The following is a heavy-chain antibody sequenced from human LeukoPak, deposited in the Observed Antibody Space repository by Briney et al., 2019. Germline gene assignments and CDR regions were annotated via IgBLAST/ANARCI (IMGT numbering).Heavy chain of an antibody. Sequence: GASVKVSCKASGYTFTGYYMHWVRQAPGQGLEWMGWINPNSGGTNHAQKFQGRVTMTRDTSISTAYMELSRLRSDDTAVYYCARDGSSGYDAFDIWGQGTMVTVSS. V-gene: IGHV1-2*02. CDR2: INPNSGGT. D-gene: IGHD3-22*01. CDR1: GYTFTGYY. J-gene: IGHJ3*02. CDR3: ARDGSSGYDAFDI.